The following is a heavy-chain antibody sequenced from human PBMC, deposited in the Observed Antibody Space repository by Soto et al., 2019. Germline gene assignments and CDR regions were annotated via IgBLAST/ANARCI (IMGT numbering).Heavy chain of an antibody. CDR3: AKGCGGSLADPCGMDV. CDR1: GYTFTSYD. CDR2: MNPNSGNT. D-gene: IGHD2-15*01. Sequence: GASVKVSCKASGYTFTSYDINWVRQATGQGLEWMGWMNPNSGNTDYAQKFQGRVTMTRDTSISTAYMEMSSLRSEDTAVYYCAKGCGGSLADPCGMDVWGKGTTVTVSS. J-gene: IGHJ6*04. V-gene: IGHV1-8*01.